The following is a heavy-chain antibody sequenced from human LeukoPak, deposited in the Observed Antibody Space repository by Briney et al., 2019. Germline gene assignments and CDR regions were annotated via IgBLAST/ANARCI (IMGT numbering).Heavy chain of an antibody. Sequence: ASVKVSCKASGYNFEILGISWVRQAPGQGLEWMGWINPNSGGTNYAQKFQGRVTMTRDTSISTAYMELSRLRSDDTAVYYCARVFVKRDAFDIWGQGTMVTVSS. CDR3: ARVFVKRDAFDI. J-gene: IGHJ3*02. D-gene: IGHD3-16*02. CDR2: INPNSGGT. V-gene: IGHV1-2*02. CDR1: GYNFEILG.